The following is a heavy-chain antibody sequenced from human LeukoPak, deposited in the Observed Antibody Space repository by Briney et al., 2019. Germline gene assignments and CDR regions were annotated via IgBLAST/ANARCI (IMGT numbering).Heavy chain of an antibody. CDR2: INPNSGGT. D-gene: IGHD2/OR15-2a*01. CDR1: GYTFTGYY. Sequence: GASVNVSCTASGYTFTGYYMHWVRQAPGQGLEWMGWINPNSGGTNYAQKFQGRVTMTRDTSISTAYMELSRLRSDDTAVYYCARSASMTSNAFDIWGQGTMVTVSS. V-gene: IGHV1-2*02. CDR3: ARSASMTSNAFDI. J-gene: IGHJ3*02.